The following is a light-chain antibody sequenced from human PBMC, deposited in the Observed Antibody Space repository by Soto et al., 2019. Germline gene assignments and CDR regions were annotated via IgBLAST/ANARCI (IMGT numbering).Light chain of an antibody. CDR1: QSISNY. Sequence: DNRMTQSPSSLSASVGDRVTITCRASQSISNYLNWYQQKPGKAPKLLIYAASSLLGGVPSRFSGSGSGTDVALTGSSLQPEDFATYYCQQGHSTSNFGQGTKLEIK. V-gene: IGKV1-39*01. J-gene: IGKJ2*01. CDR2: AAS. CDR3: QQGHSTSN.